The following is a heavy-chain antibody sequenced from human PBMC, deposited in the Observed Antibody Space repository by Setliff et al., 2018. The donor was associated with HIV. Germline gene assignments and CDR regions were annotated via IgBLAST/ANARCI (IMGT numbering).Heavy chain of an antibody. CDR1: GFTFSSYW. V-gene: IGHV3-74*01. J-gene: IGHJ1*01. CDR3: AKDDYFQH. Sequence: PGGSLRLSCAASGFTFSSYWMHWVRQAPGKGLVWVSRIKSDGSSTSYADSVKGRFTISRDNAKNTLYLQMNSLGAEDTAVYYCAKDDYFQHWGQGTQVTVSS. CDR2: IKSDGSST.